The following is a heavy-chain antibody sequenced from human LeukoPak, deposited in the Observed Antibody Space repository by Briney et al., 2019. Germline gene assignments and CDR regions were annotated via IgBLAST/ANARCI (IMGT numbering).Heavy chain of an antibody. CDR3: AKDFPPMEQWLVFDY. CDR2: ISGSGGST. V-gene: IGHV3-23*01. Sequence: GGSLRLSCAASGFTFSSYAMSWVRQAPGKGLEWVSAISGSGGSTYYVDSVKGRFTISRDNSKNTLYLQISRLRAEDTAVYYCAKDFPPMEQWLVFDYWGQGNLVTASS. D-gene: IGHD6-19*01. J-gene: IGHJ4*02. CDR1: GFTFSSYA.